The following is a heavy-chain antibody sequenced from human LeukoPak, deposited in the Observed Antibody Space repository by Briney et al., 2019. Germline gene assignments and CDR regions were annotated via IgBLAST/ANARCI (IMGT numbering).Heavy chain of an antibody. CDR1: GFTFSNYW. D-gene: IGHD6-6*01. Sequence: GGSLRLSCAASGFTFSNYWMSWVRQAPGRGLEWVANIDQDGSQIYSMDSVKGRFTISRDNAKHSLYLRVDSLRAEDTAVFYCARVGYRSSSIDYGGLGTLVTVSS. CDR3: ARVGYRSSSIDY. J-gene: IGHJ4*02. V-gene: IGHV3-7*01. CDR2: IDQDGSQI.